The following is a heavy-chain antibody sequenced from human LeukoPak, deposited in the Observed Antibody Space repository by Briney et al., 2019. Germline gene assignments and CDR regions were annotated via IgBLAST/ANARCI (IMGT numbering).Heavy chain of an antibody. Sequence: SVKVSCKASGGTFSSYAISWVRQAPGQGLEWMGGIIPIFGTANYAQKFQGRVTITADESTSTAYMELSSLRSEDTAVYYCARAVRGIARGVIKPPYYYYGMDVWGQGTTVTVSS. J-gene: IGHJ6*02. D-gene: IGHD3-10*01. CDR2: IIPIFGTA. V-gene: IGHV1-69*13. CDR3: ARAVRGIARGVIKPPYYYYGMDV. CDR1: GGTFSSYA.